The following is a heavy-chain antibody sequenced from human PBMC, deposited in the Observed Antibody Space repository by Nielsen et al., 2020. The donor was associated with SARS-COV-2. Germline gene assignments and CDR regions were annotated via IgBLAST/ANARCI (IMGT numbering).Heavy chain of an antibody. D-gene: IGHD3-10*01. CDR3: ARNRWFGESRYGMDV. J-gene: IGHJ6*02. CDR2: ICYSGNT. V-gene: IGHV4-59*01. CDR1: GGSISNYC. Sequence: SETLSLTCTVSGGSISNYCWSWIRQPPGKGLEWIGDICYSGNTNYNPSLKSRVTISVDTSKNQFSLKLSSVTAADTAVYSCARNRWFGESRYGMDVWGQGTTVTVSS.